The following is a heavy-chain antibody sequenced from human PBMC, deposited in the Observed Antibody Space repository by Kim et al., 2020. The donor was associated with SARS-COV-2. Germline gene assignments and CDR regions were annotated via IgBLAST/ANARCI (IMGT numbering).Heavy chain of an antibody. D-gene: IGHD6-13*01. Sequence: GGSLRLSCAASGFTFSGSAMHWVRQASGKGLEWVGRIRSKANSYATAYAASVKGRFTISRDDSKNTAYLQMNSLKTEDTAVYYCTRRNGRQQLAYYSYGMGVWGQGTTGTVSS. CDR1: GFTFSGSA. V-gene: IGHV3-73*01. J-gene: IGHJ6*02. CDR3: TRRNGRQQLAYYSYGMGV. CDR2: IRSKANSYAT.